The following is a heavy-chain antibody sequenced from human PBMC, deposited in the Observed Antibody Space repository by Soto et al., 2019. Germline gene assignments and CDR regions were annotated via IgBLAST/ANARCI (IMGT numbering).Heavy chain of an antibody. CDR3: ARQAARRFDYYYYYGMDV. V-gene: IGHV5-51*01. D-gene: IGHD6-6*01. J-gene: IGHJ6*02. Sequence: PGESLKISCKGSGYSFTSYWIGWVRQMPGKGLEWMGIIYPGDSDTRYSPSFQGQVTISADKSISTACLQWSSLKASDTAMYYCARQAARRFDYYYYYGMDVWGQGTTVTVSS. CDR2: IYPGDSDT. CDR1: GYSFTSYW.